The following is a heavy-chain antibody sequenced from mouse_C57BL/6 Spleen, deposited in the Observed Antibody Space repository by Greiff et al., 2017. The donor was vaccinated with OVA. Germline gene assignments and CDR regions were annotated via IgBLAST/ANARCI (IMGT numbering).Heavy chain of an antibody. CDR2: IWSGGST. Sequence: QVQLQQSGPGLVQPSQCLSITCTVSGFSFTSYGVHWVRQSPGKGLEWLGVIWSGGSTDDYAAFIPSRSTSKVNSKSQVFIKMNSLQADDTAIYYCARNAYYYVSSYVYAMDYWGQGTSVTVSS. CDR3: ARNAYYYVSSYVYAMDY. CDR1: GFSFTSYG. D-gene: IGHD1-1*01. J-gene: IGHJ4*01. V-gene: IGHV2-2*01.